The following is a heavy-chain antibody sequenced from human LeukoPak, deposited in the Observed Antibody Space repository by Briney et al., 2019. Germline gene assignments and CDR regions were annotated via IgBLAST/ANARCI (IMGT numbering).Heavy chain of an antibody. D-gene: IGHD2-2*01. CDR1: GFTFSNYW. CDR3: VRDCSSASCSYDAFDV. Sequence: QPGGSLRLSCAASGFTFSNYWMQWVRQAPGKGLVWVSRINGEGGSTNYADSVKGGFTISRENAKNTLYLQVNSLRAEDTAVYYCVRDCSSASCSYDAFDVWGQGTMVSVSS. CDR2: INGEGGST. J-gene: IGHJ3*01. V-gene: IGHV3-74*01.